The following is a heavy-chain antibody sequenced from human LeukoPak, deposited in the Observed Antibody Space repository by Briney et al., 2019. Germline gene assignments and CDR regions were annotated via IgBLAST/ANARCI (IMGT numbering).Heavy chain of an antibody. CDR1: EYTFSSYS. V-gene: IGHV1-3*01. J-gene: IGHJ6*02. Sequence: GASVTVSCTAFEYTFSSYSIHWVRQAPGQRLEWMGWINAGKGNTKYSQNLQGRVTVTGDTSASTAYMELSSLTSEDTAVYYCARGSCSSTSCFMDVWGQGTTVTVSS. CDR3: ARGSCSSTSCFMDV. D-gene: IGHD2-2*01. CDR2: INAGKGNT.